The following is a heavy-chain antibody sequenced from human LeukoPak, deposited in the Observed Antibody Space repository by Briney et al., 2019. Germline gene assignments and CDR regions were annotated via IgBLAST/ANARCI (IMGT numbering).Heavy chain of an antibody. Sequence: SETLSLTCTVSGASISSSSYYWGWIRQPPGKGLEWIGGIYYGGSTYYNPSLKGRVTISVDTSKNQFSLKLSSVTAADTAVYYCARDRRYSSSWYLDWWGQGTLVTVSS. J-gene: IGHJ4*02. D-gene: IGHD6-13*01. CDR3: ARDRRYSSSWYLDW. CDR2: IYYGGST. V-gene: IGHV4-39*07. CDR1: GASISSSSYY.